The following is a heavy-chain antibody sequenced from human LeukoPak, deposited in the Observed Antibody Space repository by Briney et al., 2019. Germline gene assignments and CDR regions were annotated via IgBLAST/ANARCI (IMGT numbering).Heavy chain of an antibody. V-gene: IGHV3-7*03. D-gene: IGHD6-13*01. J-gene: IGHJ6*02. CDR1: GFTFSSYW. CDR2: IKQDGSEK. CDR3: GREGWTLAAAEYHYYGLDV. Sequence: PGGSLRLSCAASGFTFSSYWMNWVRQAPGKGLEWVAHIKQDGSEKYYVDSVKGRFTISRDNAKNSLYLQMNSLRAEDTAVYYCGREGWTLAAAEYHYYGLDVWGQGTTVTVSS.